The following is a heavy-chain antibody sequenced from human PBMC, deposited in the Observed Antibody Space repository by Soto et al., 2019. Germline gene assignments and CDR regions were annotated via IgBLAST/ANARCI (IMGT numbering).Heavy chain of an antibody. CDR2: IYWDDEE. CDR1: GSSLTTNKVS. D-gene: IGHD3-22*01. J-gene: IGHJ4*02. CDR3: VHRLDDPDRIDH. V-gene: IGHV2-5*02. Sequence: QITLTESGPTLVKPKQTLTLTCTFSGSSLTTNKVSVGWIRHPPGKALEWLAFIYWDDEERYNQSLKSRLTVTKDNPKNQEVRTRTNIDPVETATYYFVHRLDDPDRIDHWDQGTLVTVSS.